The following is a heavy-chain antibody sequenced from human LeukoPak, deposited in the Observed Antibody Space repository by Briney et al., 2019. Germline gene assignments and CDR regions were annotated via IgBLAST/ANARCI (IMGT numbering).Heavy chain of an antibody. J-gene: IGHJ4*02. CDR1: GGSVSSGGSY. D-gene: IGHD2-15*01. V-gene: IGHV4-31*03. CDR2: IYYSGFT. Sequence: SETLSLTCSVSGGSVSSGGSYWTWIRQPPGKGLEWIGYIYYSGFTFYSPSLKTRFFISLDTSENQVSLKVNSVTAADTAVYYCTTEFWRTRVVVVARDHEYWGQGTLVTVAS. CDR3: TTEFWRTRVVVVARDHEY.